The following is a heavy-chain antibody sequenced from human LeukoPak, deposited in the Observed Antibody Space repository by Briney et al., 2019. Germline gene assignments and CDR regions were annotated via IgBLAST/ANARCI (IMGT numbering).Heavy chain of an antibody. D-gene: IGHD2-15*01. J-gene: IGHJ6*02. CDR2: IIPIFGTA. CDR1: GGTFSSYA. V-gene: IGHV1-69*13. Sequence: SVKVSCKASGGTFSSYAISWVRQAPGQGLEWMGGIIPIFGTANYAQKFQGRVTITADESTSAAYMELSSLRSEDTAVYYCAREEGYCSGGSCYSVGYYGMDVWGQGTTVTVSS. CDR3: AREEGYCSGGSCYSVGYYGMDV.